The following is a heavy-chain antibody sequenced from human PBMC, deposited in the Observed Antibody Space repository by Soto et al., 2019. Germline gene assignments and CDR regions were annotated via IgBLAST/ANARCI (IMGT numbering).Heavy chain of an antibody. V-gene: IGHV5-51*01. Sequence: PGVSLKISCKGSGYSITSYWIGWVRQMPGKGLEWMGIIYPGDSDTRHSPSFQGQVTISADKSISTAYLQWSSLKASDTAMYYCAVSTGEGGDAFDIWGQGTMVTVSS. D-gene: IGHD3-3*02. CDR2: IYPGDSDT. CDR1: GYSITSYW. CDR3: AVSTGEGGDAFDI. J-gene: IGHJ3*02.